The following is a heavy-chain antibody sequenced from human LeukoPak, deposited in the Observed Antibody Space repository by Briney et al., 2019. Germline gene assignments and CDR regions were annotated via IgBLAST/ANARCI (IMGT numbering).Heavy chain of an antibody. CDR1: GYTFTGYY. D-gene: IGHD5-18*01. J-gene: IGHJ4*02. CDR3: ARAGWSQLWPVFDY. CDR2: INPNSGGT. V-gene: IGHV1-2*04. Sequence: ASVKVSCKASGYTFTGYYMHWVRQAPGQGLEWMGWINPNSGGTNYAQKFQGWVTMTRDTSISTAYMELSRLRSDDTAVHCCARAGWSQLWPVFDYWGQGTLVTVSS.